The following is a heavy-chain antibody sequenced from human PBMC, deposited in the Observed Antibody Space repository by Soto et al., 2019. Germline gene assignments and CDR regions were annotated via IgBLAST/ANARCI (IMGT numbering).Heavy chain of an antibody. CDR2: ISGRGGST. D-gene: IGHD3-3*01. Sequence: EVQLLESGGGLVQPGGSLRLSCAASGFTFSSYAMSWVRQAPGKGLEWVSAISGRGGSTYYADSVKGRFTISRDNSKNTLYLQRICLSSADTAVYYWAKETKSSYDFLSGYGYYFDYWGQGTLVTVSS. V-gene: IGHV3-23*01. CDR3: AKETKSSYDFLSGYGYYFDY. CDR1: GFTFSSYA. J-gene: IGHJ4*02.